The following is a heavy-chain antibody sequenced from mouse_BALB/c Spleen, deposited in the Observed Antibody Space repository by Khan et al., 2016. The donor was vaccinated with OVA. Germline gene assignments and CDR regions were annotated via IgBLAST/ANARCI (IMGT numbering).Heavy chain of an antibody. V-gene: IGHV5-6*02. J-gene: IGHJ3*01. CDR2: ISSDGTYT. CDR3: ASHVTGSFAY. D-gene: IGHD4-1*01. Sequence: DGKLQESGGDLVKPGGSLKLSCAASGFTFSVYSMSWVRQTPDKRLEWVATISSDGTYTYYPDSVKGRFTISRDNAKNTLFLQMISRKSEDTAMYYCASHVTGSFAYWGQGTLVTVSA. CDR1: GFTFSVYS.